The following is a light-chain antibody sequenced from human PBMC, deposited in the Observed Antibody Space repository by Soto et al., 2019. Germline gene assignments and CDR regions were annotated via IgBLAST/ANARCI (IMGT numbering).Light chain of an antibody. Sequence: SVLTQPPSASGTPGQRVTISCSGSSSNIGTNSVNWYQQLPGTAPKLLIYSNNQRPSGVPDRFSGSRSGTSASLAISGLQSEDEADYYCAAWDDSLNGSVFGTGTKLTVL. CDR3: AAWDDSLNGSV. V-gene: IGLV1-44*01. CDR2: SNN. CDR1: SSNIGTNS. J-gene: IGLJ1*01.